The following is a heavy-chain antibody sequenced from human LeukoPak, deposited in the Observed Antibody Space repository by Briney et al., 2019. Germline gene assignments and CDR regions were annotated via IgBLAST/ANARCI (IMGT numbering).Heavy chain of an antibody. CDR2: NRDGDT. J-gene: IGHJ6*02. CDR1: GFTVGVNE. V-gene: IGHV3-38-3*01. Sequence: GGSLRLSCAASGFTVGVNEMRWVRQAPGKGLERVSFNRDGDTYHADSRKGRLTISRDNSKITLHVHKKRLRGEDTAVYYFNRDHLFYSCDFDLDVWGQGTTVTVSS. CDR3: NRDHLFYSCDFDLDV. D-gene: IGHD2-21*01.